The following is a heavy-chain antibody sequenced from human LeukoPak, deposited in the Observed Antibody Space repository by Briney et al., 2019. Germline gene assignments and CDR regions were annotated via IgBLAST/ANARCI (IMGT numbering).Heavy chain of an antibody. Sequence: GASVKVSCKASGYTFTSYGISWVRQAPGQGLEWMGWINPNSGGTNYAQKFQGRVTMTRDTSINTAYMELSRLRSDDTAVYYCARAGLPIFYYYMDVWGKGTTVTISS. CDR3: ARAGLPIFYYYMDV. D-gene: IGHD5-12*01. V-gene: IGHV1-2*02. CDR1: GYTFTSYG. J-gene: IGHJ6*03. CDR2: INPNSGGT.